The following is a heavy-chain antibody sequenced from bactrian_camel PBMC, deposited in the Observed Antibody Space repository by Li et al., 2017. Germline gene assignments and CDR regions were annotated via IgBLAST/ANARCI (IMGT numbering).Heavy chain of an antibody. Sequence: QVQLVESGGGLVQPGGSLRLSCVASGFTFSVTAMSWVRQAPGKGLEWVSGIYDGPSNAHYSESVKGRFTISRDNTKNTAYLQMNSLKAEDTAVYYCTAVDCSGAVCSSFGVWGQGTQVTVS. CDR1: GFTFSVTA. V-gene: IGHV3S7*01. CDR3: TAVDCSGAVCSSFGV. D-gene: IGHD2*01. J-gene: IGHJ6*01. CDR2: IYDGPSNA.